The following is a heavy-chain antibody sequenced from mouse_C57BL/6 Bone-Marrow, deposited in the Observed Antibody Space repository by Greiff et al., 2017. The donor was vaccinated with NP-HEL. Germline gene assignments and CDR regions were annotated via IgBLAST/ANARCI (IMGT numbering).Heavy chain of an antibody. J-gene: IGHJ3*01. CDR2: INPSSGYT. CDR1: GYTFTSYW. V-gene: IGHV1-7*01. CDR3: ASPDRGNYDWFAY. D-gene: IGHD2-1*01. Sequence: QVQLQQSGAELAKPGASVKLSCKASGYTFTSYWMHWVKQRPGQGLEWIGYINPSSGYTKYNQKFKDKATLTADKSSSTAYMQLSSLTYEDSAVYYGASPDRGNYDWFAYWGQGTLVTVSA.